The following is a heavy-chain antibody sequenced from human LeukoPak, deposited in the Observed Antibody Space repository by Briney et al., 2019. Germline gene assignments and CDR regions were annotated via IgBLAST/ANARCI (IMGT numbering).Heavy chain of an antibody. D-gene: IGHD3-10*01. CDR2: INHSGST. J-gene: IGHJ4*02. V-gene: IGHV4-34*01. Sequence: SETLSLTCAVYGGSFSGYYWSWIRQPPGKGLEWIGEINHSGSTNYNLSLKSRVTISVDTSKNQFSLKLSSVTAADTAVYYCARGPGITMVRGVITFDYWGQGTLVTVSS. CDR1: GGSFSGYY. CDR3: ARGPGITMVRGVITFDY.